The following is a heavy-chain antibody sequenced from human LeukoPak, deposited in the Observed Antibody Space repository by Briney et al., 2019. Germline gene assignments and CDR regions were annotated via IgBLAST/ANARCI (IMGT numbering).Heavy chain of an antibody. Sequence: GGSLRLSCAASGFTFSSYAMHWVRQAPGKGLEWVSSISSSSGYIYYADSVKGRFTISRDNAKNSLYLQMNSLRAEDTAVYYCARDRKQQLVPYYYYGMDVWGQGATVTVSS. CDR1: GFTFSSYA. CDR3: ARDRKQQLVPYYYYGMDV. J-gene: IGHJ6*02. D-gene: IGHD6-13*01. CDR2: ISSSSGYI. V-gene: IGHV3-21*01.